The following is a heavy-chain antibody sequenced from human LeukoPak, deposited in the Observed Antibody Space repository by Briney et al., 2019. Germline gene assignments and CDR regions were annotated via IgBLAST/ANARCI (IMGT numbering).Heavy chain of an antibody. CDR3: ASAVGDSGYDYPPFYYYYGMDV. CDR2: ITHSGST. J-gene: IGHJ6*02. V-gene: IGHV4-34*01. Sequence: SETLSLTCAVYGGSFSGYYWSWIRQAPGKGLEWIGEITHSGSTYYNPSLKSRVTISVDRSKNQFSLKLSSVTAADTAVYYCASAVGDSGYDYPPFYYYYGMDVWGQGTTVTVSS. D-gene: IGHD5-12*01. CDR1: GGSFSGYY.